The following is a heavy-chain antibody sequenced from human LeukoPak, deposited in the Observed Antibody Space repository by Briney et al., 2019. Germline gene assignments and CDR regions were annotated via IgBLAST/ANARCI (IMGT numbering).Heavy chain of an antibody. D-gene: IGHD2-2*01. J-gene: IGHJ5*02. CDR2: IIPIFGTA. Sequence: GASVTVSCKSSVGIFSSYAISWVRQAPGQGREWMGRIIPIFGTANYAQKFQGRVTIPADKSTSTAYMELSSLRYEDTTVYYCARGGRYCSSTSCPYSTFDPWGQGTLVTVSS. CDR1: VGIFSSYA. CDR3: ARGGRYCSSTSCPYSTFDP. V-gene: IGHV1-69*06.